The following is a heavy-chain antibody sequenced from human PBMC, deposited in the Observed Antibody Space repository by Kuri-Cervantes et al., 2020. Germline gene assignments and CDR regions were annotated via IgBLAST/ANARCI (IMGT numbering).Heavy chain of an antibody. J-gene: IGHJ6*02. CDR3: AREPTNYYDSSGYYFLYYYYYYGMDV. Sequence: GESLKISCAASGFTFSSYGMHWVRQAPGKGLEWVAVIWYDGSNKYYADSVKGRFTISRDNSKNTLYLQMNSLRAEDTAVYYCAREPTNYYDSSGYYFLYYYYYYGMDVWGQGTTVTVSS. CDR2: IWYDGSNK. CDR1: GFTFSSYG. D-gene: IGHD3-22*01. V-gene: IGHV3-33*01.